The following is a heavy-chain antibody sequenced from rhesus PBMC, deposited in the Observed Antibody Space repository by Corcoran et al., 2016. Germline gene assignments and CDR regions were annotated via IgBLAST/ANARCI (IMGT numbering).Heavy chain of an antibody. V-gene: IGHV4-169*01. J-gene: IGHJ4*01. CDR3: ARSEDY. CDR2: ISGSGSST. Sequence: LQLQESGPGLVKPSETLSVTCAVSGGSISSSYWSWIRQAPGKGLEWIGYISGSGSSTNYNPSLKSRVNLSVDTSKNQLSPKRGSVTAADTAGYYCARSEDYWGQGVLVTVSS. CDR1: GGSISSSY.